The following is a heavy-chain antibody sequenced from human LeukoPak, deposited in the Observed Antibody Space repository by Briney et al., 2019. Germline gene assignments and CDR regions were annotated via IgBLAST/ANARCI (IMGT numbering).Heavy chain of an antibody. J-gene: IGHJ3*02. CDR3: ARAAYCGGDCYSPPDAFDI. D-gene: IGHD2-21*01. CDR2: ISSSGSTI. Sequence: GGSLRLSCAASGFTFSDYYMSWIRQAPGKGLEWVSYISSSGSTIYYADSVKGRFTISRDNAKNSLYLQMNSLRAEDTAVYYCARAAYCGGDCYSPPDAFDIWGQGTMVTVSS. CDR1: GFTFSDYY. V-gene: IGHV3-11*04.